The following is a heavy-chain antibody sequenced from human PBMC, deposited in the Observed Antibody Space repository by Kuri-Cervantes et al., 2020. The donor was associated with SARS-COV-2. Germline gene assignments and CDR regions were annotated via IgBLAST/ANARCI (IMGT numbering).Heavy chain of an antibody. CDR1: GYTFTSYD. J-gene: IGHJ4*02. Sequence: ASVKVSCKASGYTFTSYDINWVRQATGQGLEWMGWMNPNSGNTGYAQKFQGRVTMTRNTSVSTAYMELSSLRSEDTAVYYCARGRLWPRLFGSGWYVLGYWGQGTLVTVSS. V-gene: IGHV1-8*02. CDR3: ARGRLWPRLFGSGWYVLGY. CDR2: MNPNSGNT. D-gene: IGHD6-19*01.